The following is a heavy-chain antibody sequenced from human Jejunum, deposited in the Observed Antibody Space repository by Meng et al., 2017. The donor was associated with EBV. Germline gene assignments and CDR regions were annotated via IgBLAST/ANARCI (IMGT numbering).Heavy chain of an antibody. CDR1: CVSKFCCYW. CDR3: ASIHPSIDS. Sequence: MQLKESGRGLLTPTGTLSRPCAVSCVSKFCCYWGTGGGQPPGMGGEWSGKSYDSGITNYNPSLKSRITMSLNKSKNQFSLKLRSVTAADTAFYYCASIHPSIDSWGPGTLVTVSS. J-gene: IGHJ4*02. CDR2: SYDSGIT. D-gene: IGHD2-21*01. V-gene: IGHV4-4*02.